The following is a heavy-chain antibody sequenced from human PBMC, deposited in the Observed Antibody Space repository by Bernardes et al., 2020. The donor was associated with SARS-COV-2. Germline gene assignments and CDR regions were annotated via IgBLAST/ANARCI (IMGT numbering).Heavy chain of an antibody. CDR2: INTNTGNP. J-gene: IGHJ4*02. CDR1: GYTFTSYA. V-gene: IGHV7-4-1*02. CDR3: ARAGVYYDSSGYYHGDDYFDY. Sequence: SVKVSCKASGYTFTSYAMNWVRQAPGQGLEWMGWINTNTGNPTYAQGFTGRFVFSLDTSVSTAYLQISSLKAEDTAVYYCARAGVYYDSSGYYHGDDYFDYWGQGTLVTGSS. D-gene: IGHD3-22*01.